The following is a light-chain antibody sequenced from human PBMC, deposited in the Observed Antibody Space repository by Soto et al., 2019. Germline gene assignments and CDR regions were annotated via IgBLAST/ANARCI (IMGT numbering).Light chain of an antibody. Sequence: DIQITQSPSSLSASIGDRVTLTCRASQSIGTNLNWYQQRPGKAPNLLIYTASSLQSGVPSRFSGSGSGTDFTLTINGLQPEDFATYYCQQAASFPITFGQGTRLEIK. CDR2: TAS. CDR3: QQAASFPIT. J-gene: IGKJ5*01. V-gene: IGKV1-39*01. CDR1: QSIGTN.